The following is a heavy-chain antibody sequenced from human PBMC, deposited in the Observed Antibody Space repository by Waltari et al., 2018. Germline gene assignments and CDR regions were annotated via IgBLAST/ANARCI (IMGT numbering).Heavy chain of an antibody. CDR3: AKDGVAGTSGAEYFQH. Sequence: EVQLVQSGAEVKKPGESLKISCKGSGYSFTSYWIGWVRQMPGKGLEWMGIIYPGDSDTRYSPSFQGRFTISRDNSKNTLYLQMNSLRAEDTAVYYCAKDGVAGTSGAEYFQHWGQGTLVIVSS. CDR1: GYSFTSYW. D-gene: IGHD6-19*01. J-gene: IGHJ1*01. V-gene: IGHV5-51*03. CDR2: IYPGDSDT.